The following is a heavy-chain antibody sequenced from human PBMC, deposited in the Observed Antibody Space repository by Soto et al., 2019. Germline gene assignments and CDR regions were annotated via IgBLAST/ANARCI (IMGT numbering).Heavy chain of an antibody. CDR1: GGSISSSSYY. J-gene: IGHJ4*02. D-gene: IGHD3-16*01. CDR2: IYYSGST. V-gene: IGHV4-39*02. CDR3: ARRGSRDHDDYVWGGYYCVY. Sequence: QLQLQESGPGLVKPSETLSLTCTVSGGSISSSSYYWGWIRQPPGKGLEWIGSIYYSGSTYYNPSLKSRVTISVDTSKNHFWLKLSSVCAADSAVYYCARRGSRDHDDYVWGGYYCVYWGQGTLVTVSS.